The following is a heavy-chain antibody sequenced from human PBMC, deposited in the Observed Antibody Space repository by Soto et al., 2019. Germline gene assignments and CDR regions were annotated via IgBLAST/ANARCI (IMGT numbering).Heavy chain of an antibody. CDR2: IYYSGGT. CDR3: ARHTYGSGRPLPLGL. Sequence: QVQLQESGPGLVKPSETLSLTCTVSGGSISNYYWSWLRQPPGKGLEWIGYIYYSGGTNYNPSLRSPVTMSVDTSKNQFSLNLSSVTAADTAVYYCARHTYGSGRPLPLGLWGRGTLVTVSS. J-gene: IGHJ2*01. V-gene: IGHV4-59*08. D-gene: IGHD3-10*01. CDR1: GGSISNYY.